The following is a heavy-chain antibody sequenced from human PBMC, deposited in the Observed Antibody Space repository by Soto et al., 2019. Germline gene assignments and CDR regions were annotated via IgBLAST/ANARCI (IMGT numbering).Heavy chain of an antibody. CDR1: GFTFSSYG. D-gene: IGHD3-22*01. CDR3: ARGYYDSSGLSDY. Sequence: QVQLVESGGGVVQPGRSLRLSCAASGFTFSSYGMHWVRKAPGKGLEWVAVIWYDGSNKYYADSVKGRFTISRDNSKNTLYLHMNSLRAEDTAVYYCARGYYDSSGLSDYWGQGTLVTVSS. CDR2: IWYDGSNK. V-gene: IGHV3-33*01. J-gene: IGHJ4*02.